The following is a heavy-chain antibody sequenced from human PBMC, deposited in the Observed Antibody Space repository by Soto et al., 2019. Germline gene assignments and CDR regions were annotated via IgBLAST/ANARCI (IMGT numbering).Heavy chain of an antibody. CDR3: ARVDDYVWGSFRP. CDR2: ISPYNGQT. Sequence: GASVKVSCKASGYTFTTHGISWVRQAPGPGLAWMGWISPYNGQTTYAQKVQGRVTMTTDTSTSTAYMELRGLRSDDTAVYYCARVDDYVWGSFRPWGQGTQVTVSS. CDR1: GYTFTTHG. D-gene: IGHD3-16*02. V-gene: IGHV1-18*04. J-gene: IGHJ4*02.